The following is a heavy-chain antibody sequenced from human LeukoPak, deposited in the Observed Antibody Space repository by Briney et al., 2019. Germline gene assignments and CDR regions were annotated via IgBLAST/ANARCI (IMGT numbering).Heavy chain of an antibody. V-gene: IGHV1-69*05. Sequence: SVKVSCKASGGTFSSYAISWVRQAPGQGLEWMGRIIPIFGTANYAQKFQGRVTITTDESTSTAYMELSSLRSEDTAVYYCARGLVGYSYGYYDYWCWGTLVTVSS. CDR2: IIPIFGTA. D-gene: IGHD5-18*01. J-gene: IGHJ4*02. CDR3: ARGLVGYSYGYYDY. CDR1: GGTFSSYA.